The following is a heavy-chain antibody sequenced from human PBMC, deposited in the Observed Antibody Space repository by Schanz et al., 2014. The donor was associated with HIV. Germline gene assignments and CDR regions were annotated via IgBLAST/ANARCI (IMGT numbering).Heavy chain of an antibody. Sequence: QVQLVESGGGVVQPGRSQRLSCAASGITLSGYGMHWVRQAPGKGLEWVSSAGTGGDTYYADSVKGRFTISRDNSKNTLYLQMNSLRAEDSAVYYCAKALTSSAAGNFDPWGQGTLVTVSS. CDR2: AGTGGDT. D-gene: IGHD6-13*01. CDR3: AKALTSSAAGNFDP. J-gene: IGHJ5*02. CDR1: GITLSGYG. V-gene: IGHV3-NL1*01.